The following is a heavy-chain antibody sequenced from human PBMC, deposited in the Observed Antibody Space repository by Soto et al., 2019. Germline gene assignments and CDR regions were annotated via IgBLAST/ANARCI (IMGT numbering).Heavy chain of an antibody. Sequence: EVQLVESGGGLVKPGGSLRLSCAASGFTFSSYSMNWVRQAPGKGLEWVSSIGSSSSCIYYADSVKGRFTISRDNAKNSLYLQMNGLTAEHTAVYYCARDSSSRYYGMYVWGQGTTVSVCS. V-gene: IGHV3-21*01. CDR3: ARDSSSRYYGMYV. CDR1: GFTFSSYS. J-gene: IGHJ6*02. CDR2: IGSSSSCI.